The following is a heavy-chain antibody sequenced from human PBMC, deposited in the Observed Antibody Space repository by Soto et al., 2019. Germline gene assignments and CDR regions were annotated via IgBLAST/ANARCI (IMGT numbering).Heavy chain of an antibody. CDR3: ARRGFYYYDSSGYYYYFDH. Sequence: PSETLSLTCTVSGGSISSYYWSWIRQPPGKGLEWIGYIYYSGSTYYNPSLKSRVTISVDTSKNQFSLKLSSVTAADTAVYYCARRGFYYYDSSGYYYYFDHWGQGTLVTVSS. J-gene: IGHJ4*02. V-gene: IGHV4-59*08. D-gene: IGHD3-22*01. CDR2: IYYSGST. CDR1: GGSISSYY.